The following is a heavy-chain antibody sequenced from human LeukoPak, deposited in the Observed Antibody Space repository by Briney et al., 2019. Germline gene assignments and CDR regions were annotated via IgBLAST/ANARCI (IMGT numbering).Heavy chain of an antibody. Sequence: ASVKVSCKASGYSFSDCFIHWVRQAPGQGLEWMGWIKPNSGGTSYVQMFQGRVTMTRDTSISTVYMELIRLKSDDTAVYYCARVHGGRELDAFDFWGQGTMLTVSS. CDR2: IKPNSGGT. J-gene: IGHJ3*01. CDR1: GYSFSDCF. V-gene: IGHV1-2*02. CDR3: ARVHGGRELDAFDF. D-gene: IGHD1-7*01.